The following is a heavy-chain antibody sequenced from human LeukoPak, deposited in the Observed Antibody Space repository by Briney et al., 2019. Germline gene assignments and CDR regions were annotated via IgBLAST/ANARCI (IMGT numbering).Heavy chain of an antibody. D-gene: IGHD5-12*01. CDR2: FDPEDVET. CDR1: GYTLTELA. Sequence: ASVEVSCKVSGYTLTELAIHWVRQAPGKGLEWMGGFDPEDVETIYAQEFQGRVTMTEDTYTDTAYMELSSLRSEDTAVYYCAPYSGYAAYWGQGTLVSVSS. J-gene: IGHJ4*02. V-gene: IGHV1-24*01. CDR3: APYSGYAAY.